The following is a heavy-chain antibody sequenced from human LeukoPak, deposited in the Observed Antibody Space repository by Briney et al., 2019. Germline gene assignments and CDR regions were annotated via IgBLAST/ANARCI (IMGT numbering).Heavy chain of an antibody. CDR1: GFTVSSNY. CDR2: IYSGGST. D-gene: IGHD6-13*01. CDR3: ASPTQQLDYYYGMDV. V-gene: IGHV3-66*01. Sequence: PGGSLRLSCAASGFTVSSNYMSWVRHAPGKGLEWVSVIYSGGSTYYADSVKGRFTISRDNSKNTLYLQMNSLRAEDTAVYYCASPTQQLDYYYGMDVWGQGTTVTVSS. J-gene: IGHJ6*02.